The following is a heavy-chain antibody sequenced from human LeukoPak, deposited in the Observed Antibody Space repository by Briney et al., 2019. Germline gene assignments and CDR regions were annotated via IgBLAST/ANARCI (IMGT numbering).Heavy chain of an antibody. J-gene: IGHJ4*02. D-gene: IGHD6-19*01. V-gene: IGHV3-7*01. Sequence: PGESLKISCKGSGYSFTSYWIGWVRQAPGKGLEWVANIKEDGSEKYYVDSVKGRFTISRDNAKNSLYLQMNNLRLDDTAVYYCARDDSGPDYWGQGTLVTVSS. CDR1: GYSFTSYW. CDR3: ARDDSGPDY. CDR2: IKEDGSEK.